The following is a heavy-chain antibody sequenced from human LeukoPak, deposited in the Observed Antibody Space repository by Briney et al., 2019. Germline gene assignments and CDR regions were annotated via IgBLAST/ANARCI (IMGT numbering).Heavy chain of an antibody. V-gene: IGHV3-33*01. CDR1: GFTFSSYG. D-gene: IGHD2-2*01. Sequence: PGRSLRLSCAASGFTFSSYGMHWVRQAPGKGLEWVAVIWYDGSNKYYADSVKGRFTISRDNSKNTLYLQMNSLRAEDTAVYYCARAGYCSSTSCYSYYFDYWGQGTLVTVSS. J-gene: IGHJ4*02. CDR2: IWYDGSNK. CDR3: ARAGYCSSTSCYSYYFDY.